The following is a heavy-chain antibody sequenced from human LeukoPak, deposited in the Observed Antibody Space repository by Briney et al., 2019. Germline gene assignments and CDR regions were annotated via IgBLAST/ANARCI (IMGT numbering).Heavy chain of an antibody. CDR1: GFTFSSYW. Sequence: GGSLRLSCAASGFTFSSYWMSWVRQAPGKGLEWVSVIYSGGSTYYADSVKSRFTISRDNSKNTLYLQMNSLRAEDTAVYYCARGGKWYYFDYWGQGTLVTVSS. D-gene: IGHD2-15*01. V-gene: IGHV3-66*01. J-gene: IGHJ4*02. CDR2: IYSGGST. CDR3: ARGGKWYYFDY.